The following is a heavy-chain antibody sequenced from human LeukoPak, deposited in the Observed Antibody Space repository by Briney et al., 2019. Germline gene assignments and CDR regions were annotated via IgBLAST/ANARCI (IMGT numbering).Heavy chain of an antibody. J-gene: IGHJ3*02. CDR2: IIPILGIA. Sequence: ASVKVSCKASGGTFSSYTISWVRQAPGQGLEWMGRIIPILGIANHAQKFQGRVTITADKSTSTAYMELSSLRSEDTAVYYCAREYGSPYYYDSSGYYSPYFDIWGQGTMVTVSS. D-gene: IGHD3-22*01. CDR3: AREYGSPYYYDSSGYYSPYFDI. CDR1: GGTFSSYT. V-gene: IGHV1-69*02.